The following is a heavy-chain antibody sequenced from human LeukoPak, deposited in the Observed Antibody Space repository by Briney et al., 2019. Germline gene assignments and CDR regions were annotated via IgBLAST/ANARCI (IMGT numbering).Heavy chain of an antibody. Sequence: PGGSPRLSCAASGFTVSSNYMSWVRQAPGKGLEWVSVFYSGGSTYYADSVKGRFTISRDNSKNTLYLQMNSLRAEDTAVYYCARENIGYPDAFDIWGQGTMVTVSS. CDR2: FYSGGST. D-gene: IGHD5-18*01. V-gene: IGHV3-66*01. CDR1: GFTVSSNY. J-gene: IGHJ3*02. CDR3: ARENIGYPDAFDI.